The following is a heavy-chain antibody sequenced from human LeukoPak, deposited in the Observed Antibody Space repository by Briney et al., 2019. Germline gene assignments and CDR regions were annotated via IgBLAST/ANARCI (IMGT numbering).Heavy chain of an antibody. CDR3: ARHPDSVAGSDS. Sequence: PSQTLSLTCAVSGASISGSYWSWLRQPPGKGLEWIGYMYYSGITNSSPSLKSRVTISLDTSKNQFSLRLRSVTAADTAVYYCARHPDSVAGSDSWGQGALVSVSS. V-gene: IGHV4-59*08. D-gene: IGHD3-16*01. CDR2: MYYSGIT. CDR1: GASISGSY. J-gene: IGHJ4*02.